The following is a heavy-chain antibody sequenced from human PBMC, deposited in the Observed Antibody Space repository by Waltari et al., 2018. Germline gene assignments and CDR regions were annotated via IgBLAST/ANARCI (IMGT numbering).Heavy chain of an antibody. CDR3: AKGGAAAGTLGGWFDP. CDR2: ISGSGGST. J-gene: IGHJ5*02. V-gene: IGHV3-23*04. Sequence: EVQLVESGGGLVQPGGSLRLSCAASGFTFSSYAMRWVRQAPGKGLEWVSAISGSGGSTYYADSVKGRFTISRDNSKNTLYLQMNSLRAEDTAVYYCAKGGAAAGTLGGWFDPWGQGTLVTVSS. CDR1: GFTFSSYA. D-gene: IGHD6-13*01.